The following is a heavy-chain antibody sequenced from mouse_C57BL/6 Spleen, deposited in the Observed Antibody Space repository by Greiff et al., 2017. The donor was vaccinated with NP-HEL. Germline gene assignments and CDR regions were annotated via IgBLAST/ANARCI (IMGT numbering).Heavy chain of an antibody. CDR1: GYSITSGYD. D-gene: IGHD2-12*01. CDR3: ARDHYRGYFDY. J-gene: IGHJ2*01. V-gene: IGHV3-1*01. Sequence: EVKLQESGPGMVKPSQSLSLTCTVTGYSITSGYDWHWIRHFPGNKLEWMGYISYSGSTNYNPSLKSRISITHDTSKNHFFLKLNSVTTEDTATYYCARDHYRGYFDYWGQGTTLTVSS. CDR2: ISYSGST.